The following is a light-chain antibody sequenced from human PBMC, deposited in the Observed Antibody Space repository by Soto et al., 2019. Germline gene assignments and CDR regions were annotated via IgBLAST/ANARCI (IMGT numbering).Light chain of an antibody. CDR1: GSDVGGYTY. V-gene: IGLV2-14*01. CDR3: SSYTTSNTRQIV. J-gene: IGLJ1*01. Sequence: QSVLTQPASVSGSPGQAITISCTGTGSDVGGYTYVSWYQQHPGKAPKFIIYDVSNRPSGVSNRFSGSKSGNTASLTISGLQAEDEADYYCSSYTTSNTRQIVFGTGTKVT. CDR2: DVS.